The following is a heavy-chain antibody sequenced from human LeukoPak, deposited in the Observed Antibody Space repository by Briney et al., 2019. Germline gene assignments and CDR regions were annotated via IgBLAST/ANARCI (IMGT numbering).Heavy chain of an antibody. D-gene: IGHD1-26*01. J-gene: IGHJ4*02. CDR3: ARAGGGSPERYFDY. CDR2: IYTSGST. V-gene: IGHV4-61*02. CDR1: GGSISSGSYY. Sequence: SETLSLTCTVSGGSISSGSYYWSWIRQPAGKGLEWIGRIYTSGSTNYNPSLKSRVTISVDTSKNQFSLKLNSVTAADTAVYYCARAGGGSPERYFDYWGQGTLVTVSS.